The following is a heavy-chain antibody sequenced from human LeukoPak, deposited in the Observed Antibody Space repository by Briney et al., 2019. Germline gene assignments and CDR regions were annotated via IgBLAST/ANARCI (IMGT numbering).Heavy chain of an antibody. J-gene: IGHJ4*02. D-gene: IGHD3-22*01. CDR2: MYTSGNT. Sequence: SQTLSLTCTVSGGSISSGSYYWSWIRQPAGKGLEWIGRMYTSGNTNYNPSLKSRVTISVDTSKNQFSLKLSSVTAADTAVYYCARLSAYYYALDYWGQGTLVTVSS. CDR1: GGSISSGSYY. CDR3: ARLSAYYYALDY. V-gene: IGHV4-61*02.